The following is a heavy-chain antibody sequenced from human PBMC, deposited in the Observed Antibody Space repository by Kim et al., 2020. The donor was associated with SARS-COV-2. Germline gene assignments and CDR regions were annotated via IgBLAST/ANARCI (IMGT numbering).Heavy chain of an antibody. D-gene: IGHD2-2*02. V-gene: IGHV3-30-3*01. CDR1: GFTFSSYA. Sequence: GGSLRLSCAASGFTFSSYAMHWVRQAPGKGLEWVAVISYDGSNKYYADSVKGRFTISRDNSKNTLYLQMNSLRAEDTAVYYCARDSPPAYCSSTSCYTGGDGMDVWGQGTTVTVSS. CDR2: ISYDGSNK. CDR3: ARDSPPAYCSSTSCYTGGDGMDV. J-gene: IGHJ6*02.